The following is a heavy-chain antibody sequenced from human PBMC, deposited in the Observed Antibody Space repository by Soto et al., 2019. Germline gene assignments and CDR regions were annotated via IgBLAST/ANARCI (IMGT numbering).Heavy chain of an antibody. J-gene: IGHJ6*02. CDR1: GFTFSSYG. CDR2: ISYVGSNK. CDR3: AKDLGGAASYGMDV. Sequence: QVQLVESGGGVVQPGRSLRLSCAASGFTFSSYGMHWVRQAPGKGLEWVAVISYVGSNKYYADSVKGRFTISRDNSKNTLYLQMNSLRAEDTAVYYCAKDLGGAASYGMDVWGQGTTVTVSS. V-gene: IGHV3-30*18. D-gene: IGHD3-16*01.